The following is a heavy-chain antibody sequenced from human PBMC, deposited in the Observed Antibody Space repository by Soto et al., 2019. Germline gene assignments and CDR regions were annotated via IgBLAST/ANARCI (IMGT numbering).Heavy chain of an antibody. CDR2: IYYSGST. J-gene: IGHJ5*02. CDR1: GGSISSGDYY. Sequence: SETLSLTCTVSGGSISSGDYYWSWIRQPPGKGLEWIGYIYYSGSTYYNPSLKSRVTISVDTSKNQFSLKLSSVTAADTAVYYCARDTTVSNWFDPWGQGTLVTVSS. CDR3: ARDTTVSNWFDP. V-gene: IGHV4-30-4*01. D-gene: IGHD4-17*01.